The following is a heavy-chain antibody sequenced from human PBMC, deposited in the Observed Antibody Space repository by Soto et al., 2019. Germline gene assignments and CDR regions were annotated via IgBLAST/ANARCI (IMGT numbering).Heavy chain of an antibody. D-gene: IGHD2-15*01. CDR3: ARDGAEYPFSFDY. Sequence: QVQLQESGPGLVKPSETLSLTCTVSGGSISTYYWSWIRQPPGKGLEWLGYIYYRGGTTYNPSLDSRVTISVDTSKNQFSLKLSSVTAADTAVYYCARDGAEYPFSFDYWGQGTLVTVSS. CDR1: GGSISTYY. V-gene: IGHV4-59*01. CDR2: IYYRGGT. J-gene: IGHJ4*02.